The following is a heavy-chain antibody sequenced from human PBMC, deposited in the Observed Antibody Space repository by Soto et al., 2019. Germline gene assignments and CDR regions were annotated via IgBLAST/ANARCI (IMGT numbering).Heavy chain of an antibody. CDR1: GGTFSSYA. D-gene: IGHD2-2*01. V-gene: IGHV1-69*12. J-gene: IGHJ5*02. CDR3: ARGGYIVVVPTAISWFDP. CDR2: IIPIFGTA. Sequence: QVQLVQSGAEVKKPGSSVKVSCKASGGTFSSYAISWVRQAPGQGLEWMGGIIPIFGTANYAQKFQGRVTITADESTSTAYRALSSLRSEDTAVYCCARGGYIVVVPTAISWFDPWGQGTLVTVSS.